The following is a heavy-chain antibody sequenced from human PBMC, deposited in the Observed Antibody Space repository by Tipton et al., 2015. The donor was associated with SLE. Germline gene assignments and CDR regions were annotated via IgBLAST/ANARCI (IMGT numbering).Heavy chain of an antibody. J-gene: IGHJ4*02. CDR3: AGRATYNSGWYHDY. D-gene: IGHD6-19*01. CDR2: IYYSGTT. V-gene: IGHV4-59*01. Sequence: TLSLTCTVSGGSISSYFWSWIRQPPGKGLEWIGHIYYSGTTSYNPSLKSRVTISVGTSKNQFSLNLSSVTAADTAVYYCAGRATYNSGWYHDYWGQGTLVTVSS. CDR1: GGSISSYF.